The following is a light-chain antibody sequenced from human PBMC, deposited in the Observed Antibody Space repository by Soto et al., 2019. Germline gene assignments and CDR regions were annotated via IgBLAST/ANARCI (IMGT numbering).Light chain of an antibody. CDR1: QSISSY. CDR3: QQPCRNSKT. V-gene: IGKV1-39*01. J-gene: IGKJ1*01. Sequence: DVQMTQSPSTLSASLGDRVNLSCRASQSISSYLICYQHKPGKDPNRLIYYAASLHSGVPSRFCGGRSGTEFTLTISSLQPEDFATYYCQQPCRNSKTFGQGTKVDI. CDR2: YAA.